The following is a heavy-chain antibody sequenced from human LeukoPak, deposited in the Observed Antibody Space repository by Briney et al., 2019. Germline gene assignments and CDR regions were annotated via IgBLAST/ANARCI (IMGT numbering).Heavy chain of an antibody. CDR1: DFTFISYW. CDR2: IKQDGSEK. J-gene: IGHJ4*02. D-gene: IGHD7-27*01. V-gene: IGHV3-7*01. CDR3: ASYGDPDY. Sequence: GGSLRLSCAASDFTFISYWMTWVRQAPGKGLEWVANIKQDGSEKYYVDSVKGRFTISRDNAKNSLYLQMNSLRAEGTAVYYCASYGDPDYWGQGTLVTVSS.